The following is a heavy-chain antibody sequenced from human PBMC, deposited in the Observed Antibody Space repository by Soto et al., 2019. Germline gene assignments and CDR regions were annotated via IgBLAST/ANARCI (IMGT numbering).Heavy chain of an antibody. D-gene: IGHD5-12*01. CDR1: GVSIDNFF. CDR2: VSRGGTAAYMSAGETT. V-gene: IGHV4-59*01. J-gene: IGHJ5*02. CDR3: ARDRGGITVASKPLGEWFDP. Sequence: QVQLQESGPRLVRPSETLSLTCTVSGVSIDNFFWSWIRQSPGKGLEWIGYVSRGGTAAYMSAGETTHYNPSLESRATISLDLPKNQFSLKLTSVTAADTAVYYCARDRGGITVASKPLGEWFDPWGQGTLVTVSS.